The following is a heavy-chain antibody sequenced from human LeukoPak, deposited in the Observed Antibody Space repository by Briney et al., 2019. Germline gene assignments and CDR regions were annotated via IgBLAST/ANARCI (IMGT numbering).Heavy chain of an antibody. CDR1: GGSISSYY. J-gene: IGHJ6*03. CDR2: IYYNGST. V-gene: IGHV4-59*01. Sequence: SETLSLTCTVSGGSISSYYWSWIRQPPGKGLEWIGYIYYNGSTNYNPSLKSRVTISVEKSKNQFSLKLSSVTAADTAVYYCARVFTGFGELVNYYMDVWGKGTTVTVSS. CDR3: ARVFTGFGELVNYYMDV. D-gene: IGHD3-10*01.